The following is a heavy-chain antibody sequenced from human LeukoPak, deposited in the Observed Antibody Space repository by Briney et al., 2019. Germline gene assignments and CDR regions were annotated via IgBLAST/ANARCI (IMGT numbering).Heavy chain of an antibody. Sequence: SETLSLTCTFSGGTISSSSNYWGWIRQPPGKGLEWNGSIYYSGSTYYAPSLNSRVTISVDTSKNQFSLKLSSVTAADTAVYYCASFYGSGSYYPKPDYWGQGTLVTVSS. V-gene: IGHV4-39*01. D-gene: IGHD3-10*01. CDR2: IYYSGST. CDR3: ASFYGSGSYYPKPDY. J-gene: IGHJ4*02. CDR1: GGTISSSSNY.